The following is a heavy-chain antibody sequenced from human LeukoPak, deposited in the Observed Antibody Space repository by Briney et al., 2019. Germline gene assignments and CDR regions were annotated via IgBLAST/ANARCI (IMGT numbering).Heavy chain of an antibody. V-gene: IGHV3-33*01. Sequence: GRSLRLSCAASGFTFSNYGMHWVRQAPGKGLEWVAVLWYDGSNKHYADSVKGRFTISRDNSKNTLYQQMNSLSVEDTAVYYCARGGTIGTTSPLRAFDIWGQGTMVTVSS. J-gene: IGHJ3*02. CDR1: GFTFSNYG. D-gene: IGHD1-1*01. CDR2: LWYDGSNK. CDR3: ARGGTIGTTSPLRAFDI.